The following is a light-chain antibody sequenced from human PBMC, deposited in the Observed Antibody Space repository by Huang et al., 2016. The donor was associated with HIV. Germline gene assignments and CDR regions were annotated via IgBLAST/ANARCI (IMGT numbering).Light chain of an antibody. Sequence: DIVMTQSPLSLPVTPGEPASISCRSSQSLLHSNGKNYLDWYLQKPGQSPQLLSYLGSNRASGVPDRFSGGGSGTYFTLKISRVEAEDVGIYYCMQVLQTPRTFGQGTKVEVK. CDR2: LGS. V-gene: IGKV2-28*01. CDR1: QSLLHSNGKNY. J-gene: IGKJ1*01. CDR3: MQVLQTPRT.